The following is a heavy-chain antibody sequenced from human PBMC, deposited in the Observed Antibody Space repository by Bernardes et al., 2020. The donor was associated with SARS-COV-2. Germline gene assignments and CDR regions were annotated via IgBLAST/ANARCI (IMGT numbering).Heavy chain of an antibody. CDR2: IDSSGTT. CDR3: VGSSCGRDCYIGGLRSWDYGMDV. D-gene: IGHD2-21*02. Sequence: SEPLSLTCTVSSGSISNSKYYWGWLPQPPGKGLEWVGSIDSSGTTYKNPSLQSRVTNSVDTSKNQFSLRLTSVTAADTAVYYCVGSSCGRDCYIGGLRSWDYGMDVWGQGTTVTVSS. V-gene: IGHV4-39*01. CDR1: SGSISNSKYY. J-gene: IGHJ6*02.